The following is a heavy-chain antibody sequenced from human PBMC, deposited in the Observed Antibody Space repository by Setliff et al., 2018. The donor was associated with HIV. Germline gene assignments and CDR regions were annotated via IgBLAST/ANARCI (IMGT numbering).Heavy chain of an antibody. CDR3: ARGLFTVVVTASPFGY. V-gene: IGHV1-2*06. J-gene: IGHJ4*02. CDR2: INPNSGGT. Sequence: GASVKVSCKASGYTFTGYYMHWVRQAPGQGLEWMGRINPNSGGTNYAQKFQGRVTMTRDTSISTAYMELSRLRSDDTAVYYCARGLFTVVVTASPFGYWGQGTLVTVS. D-gene: IGHD2-21*02. CDR1: GYTFTGYY.